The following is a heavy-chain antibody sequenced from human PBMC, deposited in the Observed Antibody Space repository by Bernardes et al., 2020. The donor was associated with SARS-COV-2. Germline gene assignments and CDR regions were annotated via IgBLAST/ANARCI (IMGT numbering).Heavy chain of an antibody. CDR1: GDSVSSGANH. CDR2: VYYRGSN. J-gene: IGHJ4*02. CDR3: AKREYYDFWSGPIDY. Sequence: SETLSLTCAVSGDSVSSGANHWSWIRQPPGKGLEWIGHVYYRGSNKYNPSLKSRVIISEDMSNNQFSLKLFSVTAADTAIYYCAKREYYDFWSGPIDYWGQGTLVTVSS. V-gene: IGHV4-61*08. D-gene: IGHD3-3*01.